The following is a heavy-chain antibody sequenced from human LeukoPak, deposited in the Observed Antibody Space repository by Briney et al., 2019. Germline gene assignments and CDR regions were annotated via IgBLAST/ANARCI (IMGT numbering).Heavy chain of an antibody. CDR1: GGSFIGYD. D-gene: IGHD6-6*01. V-gene: IGHV4-34*01. J-gene: IGHJ5*02. CDR3: ASLARGGNWFDP. CDR2: INHSGGT. Sequence: SETLSLTCAVYGGSFIGYDWTWIRQPPGKGLEWIGEINHSGGTNHNPSLKSRVTISVDTSKNQFSLKLSSVTAADTAVYYCASLARGGNWFDPWGQGTLVTVSS.